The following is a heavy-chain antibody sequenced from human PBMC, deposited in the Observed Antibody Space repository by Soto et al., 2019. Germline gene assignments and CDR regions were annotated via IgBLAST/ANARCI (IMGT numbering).Heavy chain of an antibody. D-gene: IGHD2-2*01. J-gene: IGHJ6*02. Sequence: GGSLRLSCAASGFTFSSYAMHWVRQAPGKGLEWVAVISYDGSNKYYADSVKGRFTISGDNSKNTLYLQMNSLRAEDTAVYYCAREIGYCSSTSCFYYYYYGMDVWGQGTTVTVSS. CDR1: GFTFSSYA. V-gene: IGHV3-30-3*01. CDR2: ISYDGSNK. CDR3: AREIGYCSSTSCFYYYYYGMDV.